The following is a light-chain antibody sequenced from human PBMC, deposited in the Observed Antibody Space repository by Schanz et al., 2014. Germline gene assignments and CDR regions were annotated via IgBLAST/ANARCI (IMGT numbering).Light chain of an antibody. Sequence: EIVMTQSPAILSVSPGERATLSCRASQSVSVNLAWYQYKAGQAPRLLIFDASNTATGVPARFSGSGAGTEFTLTISSLQSEDFAVYYCQQYNIWPPVTFGQGTKVDIK. V-gene: IGKV3D-15*01. J-gene: IGKJ1*01. CDR3: QQYNIWPPVT. CDR2: DAS. CDR1: QSVSVN.